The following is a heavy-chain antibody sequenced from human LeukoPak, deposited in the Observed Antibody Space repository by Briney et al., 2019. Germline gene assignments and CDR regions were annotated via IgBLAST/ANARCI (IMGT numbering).Heavy chain of an antibody. V-gene: IGHV4-34*01. CDR1: GGSFSGYY. CDR3: ARGPDSYYYDSSGIDY. Sequence: SETLSLTCAVYGGSFSGYYWSWIRQPPGKGLEWIGEINHSGSTNYNPSLKSRVTISVDTSKNQFSLKLSSVTAADTAVYYCARGPDSYYYDSSGIDYWGQGTLVTVSS. J-gene: IGHJ4*02. D-gene: IGHD3-22*01. CDR2: INHSGST.